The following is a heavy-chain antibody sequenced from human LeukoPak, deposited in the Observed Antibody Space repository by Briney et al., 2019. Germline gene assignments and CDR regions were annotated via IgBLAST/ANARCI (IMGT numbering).Heavy chain of an antibody. CDR1: GGTFSSYA. Sequence: SVKVSCKASGGTFSSYAISWVRQAPGQGLEWMGGIIPIFGTANYAQKFQGRVMITTDESTSTAYMELSSLRSEDTAVYYCARDHATAVYSSSWYPIRFDPWGQGTLVTVSS. D-gene: IGHD6-13*01. J-gene: IGHJ5*02. CDR2: IIPIFGTA. V-gene: IGHV1-69*05. CDR3: ARDHATAVYSSSWYPIRFDP.